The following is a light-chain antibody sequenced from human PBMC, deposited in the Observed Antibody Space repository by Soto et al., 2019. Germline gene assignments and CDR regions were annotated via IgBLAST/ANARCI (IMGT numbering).Light chain of an antibody. J-gene: IGLJ2*01. CDR3: CSYAGSYSVV. CDR1: SRDVGAYDY. V-gene: IGLV2-11*01. Sequence: QSALTQPRSVSGSPGQSVTISCTGTSRDVGAYDYVSWYQQHPGKAPKLIISHVYKRPSGVPDRFSGSKSGNTASLTISGLHSEDEADYYCCSYAGSYSVVFGGRTKLTVL. CDR2: HVY.